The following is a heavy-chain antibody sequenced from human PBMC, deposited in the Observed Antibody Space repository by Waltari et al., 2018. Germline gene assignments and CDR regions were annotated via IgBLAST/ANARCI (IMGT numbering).Heavy chain of an antibody. CDR3: ASSPWSGYYLYYFDY. Sequence: QVQLVQSGAEVKKPGSSVKVSCKASGGTFSSYAISWVRQAPGQGLEWMGGVIPIWGTANDDQKLQGRVTITADESTSTAYMELRSLRSEDTAVYYCASSPWSGYYLYYFDYWGQGPLVTVSS. CDR1: GGTFSSYA. V-gene: IGHV1-69*12. D-gene: IGHD3-3*01. J-gene: IGHJ4*02. CDR2: VIPIWGTA.